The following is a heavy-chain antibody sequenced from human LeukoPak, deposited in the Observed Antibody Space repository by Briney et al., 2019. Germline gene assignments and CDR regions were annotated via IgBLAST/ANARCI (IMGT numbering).Heavy chain of an antibody. CDR1: GGSMRSYY. Sequence: SETLSLTCTVSGGSMRSYYWSWIRQPPGKGPEWIGYVYYSGSTNYNPSLKSRVTMSVDTSKNHFSLKLSSVTAADTAVYYCARNQLLSFDAFDIWGQGTMVTVSS. V-gene: IGHV4-59*08. CDR3: ARNQLLSFDAFDI. J-gene: IGHJ3*02. CDR2: VYYSGST. D-gene: IGHD2-2*01.